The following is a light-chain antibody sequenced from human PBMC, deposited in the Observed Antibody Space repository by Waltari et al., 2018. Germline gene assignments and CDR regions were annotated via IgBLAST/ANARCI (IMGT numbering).Light chain of an antibody. Sequence: QSALTQPASVSGSPGQSISISCTVTSSDVGGYNYVSWYQHHPGKAPKFMLYDVCNRPSGVSNRFSGSKSGNTASLTISGLQPEDEADYYCISYSSSSTWVFGGGTKVTVL. CDR3: ISYSSSSTWV. J-gene: IGLJ3*02. CDR1: SSDVGGYNY. CDR2: DVC. V-gene: IGLV2-14*01.